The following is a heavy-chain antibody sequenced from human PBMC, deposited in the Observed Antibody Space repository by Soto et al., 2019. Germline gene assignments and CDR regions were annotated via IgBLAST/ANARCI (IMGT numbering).Heavy chain of an antibody. CDR2: LYDVDSS. J-gene: IGHJ3*01. V-gene: IGHV3-53*01. Sequence: DVQLVESGGGLMQPGESLRLSCAASGLTVSGKKYVAWVRQAPGKGLEWVSALYDVDSSFYADSVKGRFTTSSDSSKTTVYLQMNGLRPDDTAVYYCATWHEREHAYDVWGQGTTVTVSS. D-gene: IGHD1-1*01. CDR3: ATWHEREHAYDV. CDR1: GLTVSGKKY.